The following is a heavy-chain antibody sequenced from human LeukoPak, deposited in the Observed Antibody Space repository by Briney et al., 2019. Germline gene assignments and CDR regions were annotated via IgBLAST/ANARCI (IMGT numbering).Heavy chain of an antibody. J-gene: IGHJ6*02. CDR1: GFTFSDYY. D-gene: IGHD6-13*01. V-gene: IGHV3-11*01. CDR3: ARAYSSSWYPYYYGMDV. CDR2: ISSSGSTI. Sequence: SGGSLRHSCAASGFTFSDYYMSWIRQAPGKGLEWVSYISSSGSTIYYADSVKGRFTISRDNAKNSLYLQMNSLRAEDTAVYYCARAYSSSWYPYYYGMDVWGQGTTVTVSS.